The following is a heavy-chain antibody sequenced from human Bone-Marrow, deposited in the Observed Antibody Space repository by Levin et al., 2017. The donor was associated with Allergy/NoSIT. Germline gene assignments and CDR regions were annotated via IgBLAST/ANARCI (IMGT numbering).Heavy chain of an antibody. CDR1: GFTVSSNY. V-gene: IGHV3-53*01. Sequence: GGSLRLSCAASGFTVSSNYMSWVRQAPGKGLEWVSVIYSGGSTYYADSVKGRFTISRDNSKNTLYLQMNSLRAEDTAVYYCAEGTTVTTSAFDIWGQGTMVTVSS. CDR3: AEGTTVTTSAFDI. CDR2: IYSGGST. J-gene: IGHJ3*02. D-gene: IGHD4-17*01.